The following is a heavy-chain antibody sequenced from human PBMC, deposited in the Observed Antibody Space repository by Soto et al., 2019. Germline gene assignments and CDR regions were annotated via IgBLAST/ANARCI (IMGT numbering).Heavy chain of an antibody. Sequence: EVQLVESGGGLVQPGRSLRLSCAASGFTFDDYAMHWVRQAPGKGLEWVSGISWNSGSIGYADSVKGRFTISRDNAKNSLYLQMTSLRAEDTALYYCAKDVGVEQLDWGHFDYWGQGTLVTVSS. CDR3: AKDVGVEQLDWGHFDY. CDR2: ISWNSGSI. J-gene: IGHJ4*02. CDR1: GFTFDDYA. V-gene: IGHV3-9*01. D-gene: IGHD6-6*01.